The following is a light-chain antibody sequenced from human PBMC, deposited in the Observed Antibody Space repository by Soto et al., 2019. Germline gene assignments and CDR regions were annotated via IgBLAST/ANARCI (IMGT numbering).Light chain of an antibody. J-gene: IGLJ3*02. CDR2: DVT. CDR1: SSDVGGYNY. CDR3: GSYTSANTLV. V-gene: IGLV2-14*03. Sequence: QSALTQPASVSGSPGQSITISCTGSSSDVGGYNYVSWYQHYPGKAPKLMIYDVTNRPSGVSDRFSGSKSGNTASLTISGLQAEDEADYYCGSYTSANTLVFGGGTKLTVL.